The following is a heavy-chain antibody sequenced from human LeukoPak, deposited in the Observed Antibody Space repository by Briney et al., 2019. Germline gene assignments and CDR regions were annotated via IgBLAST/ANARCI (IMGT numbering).Heavy chain of an antibody. J-gene: IGHJ4*02. CDR1: GGSFSGNY. D-gene: IGHD3-3*01. V-gene: IGHV4-34*01. CDR2: INHSGST. Sequence: SETLSLTCAVSGGSFSGNYWTWIRQPPGKGLEWIGEINHSGSTNYNPSLKSRVTISVDTSKNHFSLRLSSVTAADTAVYYCARMEARSIFGVVIPSARQYFDYWGQGILVTVSS. CDR3: ARMEARSIFGVVIPSARQYFDY.